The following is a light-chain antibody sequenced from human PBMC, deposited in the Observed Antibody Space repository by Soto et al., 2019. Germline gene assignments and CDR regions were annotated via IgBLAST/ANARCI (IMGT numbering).Light chain of an antibody. CDR2: DAS. CDR1: QSVGKY. V-gene: IGKV3D-15*01. J-gene: IGKJ1*01. Sequence: ENVMTQSPSTLSLSPGERATLSCRASQSVGKYLVWYQQKPGQAPRLLIYDASNRATGIPARFSGSGSGTEITLTISSLQPDDFGTYYCQDYNNYTGPFGPGTKVDIK. CDR3: QDYNNYTGP.